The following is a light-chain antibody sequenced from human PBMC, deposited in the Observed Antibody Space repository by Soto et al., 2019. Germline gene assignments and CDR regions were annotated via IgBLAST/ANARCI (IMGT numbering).Light chain of an antibody. Sequence: QSALTQPASVSGSPGQSITISCAGTSSDVGSHPLVSWYQQHPGKAPKLMISEDTKRPSGVSSRFSGSKSGNMASLTISGLQAEDEGDYYCCSYTSSSTPYVFGTGTKVTVL. CDR1: SSDVGSHPL. CDR2: EDT. CDR3: CSYTSSSTPYV. J-gene: IGLJ1*01. V-gene: IGLV2-14*02.